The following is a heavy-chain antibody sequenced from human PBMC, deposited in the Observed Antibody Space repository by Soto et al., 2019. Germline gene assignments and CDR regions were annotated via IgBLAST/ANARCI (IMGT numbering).Heavy chain of an antibody. CDR1: GYTFTSYG. J-gene: IGHJ4*02. V-gene: IGHV1-18*01. CDR3: ARDGVEYSGYDFVYYFDY. CDR2: ISAYNGNT. D-gene: IGHD5-12*01. Sequence: ASVKASCKASGYTFTSYGISWVRQVPGQGLEWMGWISAYNGNTNYAQKLQGRVTMTTDTSTSTAYMELRSLRSDDTAVYYCARDGVEYSGYDFVYYFDYWGQGTLVTVSS.